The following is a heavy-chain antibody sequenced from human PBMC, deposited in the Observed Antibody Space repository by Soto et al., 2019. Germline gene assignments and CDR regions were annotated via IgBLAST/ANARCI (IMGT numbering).Heavy chain of an antibody. CDR2: IHHSGRT. Sequence: SETLSLTCTVSGDSIVTNSYWGWIRQPPGKGLEWIGMIHHSGRTYFNPSLSSRGSVSVDTSKMQLSLKLMSVTAADTAVYYCARFPVYTSGWQIDYWGQGTLVTVSS. J-gene: IGHJ4*02. CDR3: ARFPVYTSGWQIDY. CDR1: GDSIVTNSY. V-gene: IGHV4-39*01. D-gene: IGHD6-19*01.